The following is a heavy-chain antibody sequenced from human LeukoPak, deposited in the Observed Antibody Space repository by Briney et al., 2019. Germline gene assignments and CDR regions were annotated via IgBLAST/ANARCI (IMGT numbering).Heavy chain of an antibody. J-gene: IGHJ4*02. CDR2: IYTSGST. CDR1: GGSISSGSYY. D-gene: IGHD3-10*01. Sequence: SQTLSLTCTVSGGSISSGSYYWSWIRQPAGKGLEWIGRIYTSGSTNYNPSLKSRVTISVDTSKNQFSLKLISVTAADTAVYYCARDQHGFGDYFDYWGQGTLVTVSS. CDR3: ARDQHGFGDYFDY. V-gene: IGHV4-61*02.